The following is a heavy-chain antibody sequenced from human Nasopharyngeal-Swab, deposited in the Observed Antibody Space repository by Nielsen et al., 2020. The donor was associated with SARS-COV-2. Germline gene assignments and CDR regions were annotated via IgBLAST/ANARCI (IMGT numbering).Heavy chain of an antibody. CDR3: ARNPTDELLWYYYYGMDV. CDR1: GFTFSSYS. D-gene: IGHD2-2*01. Sequence: GESLKISCAASGFTFSSYSMNWVRQAPGKGLEWVSSISSSSSYIYYADSAKGRFTISRDNAKNSLYLQMNSLRAEDTAVYYCARNPTDELLWYYYYGMDVWGQGTTVTVSS. J-gene: IGHJ6*02. V-gene: IGHV3-21*01. CDR2: ISSSSSYI.